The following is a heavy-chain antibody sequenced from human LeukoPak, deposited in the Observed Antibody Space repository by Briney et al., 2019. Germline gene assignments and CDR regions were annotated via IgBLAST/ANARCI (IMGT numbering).Heavy chain of an antibody. J-gene: IGHJ4*02. D-gene: IGHD3-16*01. CDR2: IIPIFGTA. CDR3: GREGPGGGGVL. Sequence: SVKVSCKASGGTFSSYAISWVRQAPGQGLEWMGGIIPIFGTANNAQKFQGRVTITADESTSTAYTELSSLRSEDTAVYYCGREGPGGGGVLWGQGTLVTVSS. V-gene: IGHV1-69*01. CDR1: GGTFSSYA.